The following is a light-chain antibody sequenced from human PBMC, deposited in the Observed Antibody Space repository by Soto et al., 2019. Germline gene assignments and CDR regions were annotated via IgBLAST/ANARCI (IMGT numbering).Light chain of an antibody. CDR3: CSYTSSSTRV. CDR2: DVS. J-gene: IGLJ1*01. V-gene: IGLV2-14*01. Sequence: QSALTQPASVSGSPGQSITMSCTGTSSDVGDYNYVSWYQQHPGKAPKLMIFDVSNRPSGVSNRFSGSKSGNTASLTISGLQAEDEADYYCCSYTSSSTRVFGTGTKHTVL. CDR1: SSDVGDYNY.